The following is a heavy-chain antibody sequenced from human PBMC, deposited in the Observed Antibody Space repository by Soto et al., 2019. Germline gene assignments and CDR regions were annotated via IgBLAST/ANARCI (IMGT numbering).Heavy chain of an antibody. CDR2: IIPIFGTA. J-gene: IGHJ5*02. CDR1: GGTFSSYA. V-gene: IGHV1-69*01. CDR3: ARPQLQDDFWSGYYSNWFDP. D-gene: IGHD3-3*01. Sequence: QVQLVQSGAEVKKPGSSVKVSCKASGGTFSSYAISWVRQAPGQGLEWMGGIIPIFGTANYAQKFQGRVTITADESTSTAYMELSSLRSEDTAVYYCARPQLQDDFWSGYYSNWFDPWGQGTLVTVSS.